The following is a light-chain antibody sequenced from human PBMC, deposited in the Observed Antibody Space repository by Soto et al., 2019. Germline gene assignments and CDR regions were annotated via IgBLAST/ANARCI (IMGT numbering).Light chain of an antibody. V-gene: IGKV3-15*01. CDR2: GAS. CDR1: QSVNXN. CDR3: QQYNNWPFT. J-gene: IGKJ3*01. Sequence: EIMMTQSPVTLSVSPGERATLSFRASQSVNXNLAWYQQKPGQAPRLLIYGASTRATGIPASFIGNGSGTEFTLTASSLQPEDFAVYYCQQYNNWPFTFGPGTQVDIK.